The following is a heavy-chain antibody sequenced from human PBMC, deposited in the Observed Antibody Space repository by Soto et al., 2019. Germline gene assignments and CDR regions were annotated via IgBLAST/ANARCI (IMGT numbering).Heavy chain of an antibody. CDR3: ARVLNGQWYVDY. Sequence: EVQLVESGGGLVQPGGSLRLSCGASGFTFSSYWMHWVRQAPGKGLVWVSRVNTDESRTSYADSVKGRFTISRDNAKKPLYLQMNSVRAEDTAVYYCARVLNGQWYVDYWGQGTQVNVSS. V-gene: IGHV3-74*01. CDR2: VNTDESRT. J-gene: IGHJ4*02. D-gene: IGHD6-19*01. CDR1: GFTFSSYW.